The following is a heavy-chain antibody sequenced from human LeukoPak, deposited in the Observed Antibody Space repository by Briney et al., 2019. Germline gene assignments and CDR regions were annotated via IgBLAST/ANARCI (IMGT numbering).Heavy chain of an antibody. CDR2: IIPIFGTA. Sequence: SVKVSCKASGGTFSSYAISWVRQAPGQGLEWMGGIIPIFGTANYAQKFQGRVTITADESTSTAYMELSSLRSEDTAVYYCASSSITIFGVVIQLYYMDVWGKGTTVTVS. CDR3: ASSSITIFGVVIQLYYMDV. J-gene: IGHJ6*03. CDR1: GGTFSSYA. D-gene: IGHD3-3*01. V-gene: IGHV1-69*13.